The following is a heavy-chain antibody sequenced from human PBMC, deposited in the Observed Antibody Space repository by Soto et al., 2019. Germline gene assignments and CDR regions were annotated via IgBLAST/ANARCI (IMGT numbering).Heavy chain of an antibody. CDR1: GLSFIGYY. V-gene: IGHV4-34*01. CDR2: INHSGST. CDR3: ARGGMIKFGGVIVLFDY. D-gene: IGHD3-16*02. J-gene: IGHJ4*02. Sequence: SETLSLTCAVYGLSFIGYYWSWIRQPPVKGLEWIGEINHSGSTNYNPSLKSRVTISVDTYKNQFSLKMSSVTAADTGVYYCARGGMIKFGGVIVLFDYWGQGTLVTVSS.